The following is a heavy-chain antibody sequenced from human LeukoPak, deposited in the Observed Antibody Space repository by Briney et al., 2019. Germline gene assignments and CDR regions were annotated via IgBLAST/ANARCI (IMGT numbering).Heavy chain of an antibody. CDR1: GFTFSNYW. J-gene: IGHJ4*02. Sequence: GGSLRLSCATSGFTFSNYWMSWVRQAPGKGLEWVANIKPEGIEKYYVESVKGRFTISRDNAKNSVLLQMLSLTAEDTAVYFCARDGIDYWGQGTLVTVSS. CDR2: IKPEGIEK. V-gene: IGHV3-7*01. D-gene: IGHD2-21*01. CDR3: ARDGIDY.